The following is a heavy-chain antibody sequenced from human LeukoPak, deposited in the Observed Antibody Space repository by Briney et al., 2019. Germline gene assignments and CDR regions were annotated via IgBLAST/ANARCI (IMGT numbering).Heavy chain of an antibody. Sequence: GGSLRLSCVPSGFIFSNYAMSWVRQAPGKGLEWVSSISGSGGSTHYVDSVKGRFTISRDKTKNTLYLQMNSLRAEDTAVYYCAKSSYYDASGYYREYYFDPWGQGTLVTVSS. CDR3: AKSSYYDASGYYREYYFDP. V-gene: IGHV3-23*01. J-gene: IGHJ4*02. CDR1: GFIFSNYA. CDR2: ISGSGGST. D-gene: IGHD3-22*01.